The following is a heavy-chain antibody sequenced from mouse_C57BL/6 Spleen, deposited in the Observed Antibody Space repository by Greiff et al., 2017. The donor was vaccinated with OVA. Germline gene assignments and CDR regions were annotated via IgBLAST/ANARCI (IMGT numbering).Heavy chain of an antibody. V-gene: IGHV1-42*01. CDR2: INPSTGGT. D-gene: IGHD2-2*01. CDR1: GYSFTGYY. J-gene: IGHJ2*01. Sequence: VQLQQSGPELVKPGASVKISCKASGYSFTGYYMNWVKQSPEKSLEWIGEINPSTGGTTYNQKFKAKATLTVDKSSSTAYMQLKSLTSEDSAVDYCARYGYGYLYFDYWGQGTTLTVSS. CDR3: ARYGYGYLYFDY.